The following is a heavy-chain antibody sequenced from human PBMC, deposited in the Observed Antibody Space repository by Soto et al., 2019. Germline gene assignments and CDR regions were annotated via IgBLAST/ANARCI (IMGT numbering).Heavy chain of an antibody. D-gene: IGHD6-13*01. Sequence: PGESLKISWKGSGYSFTSDWIGWVRQMPGKGLEWMGIIYPGDSDTRYSPSFQGQVTISADKSISTAYLQWSSLKASDTAMYYCASSDPYSSSWYRAFDIWGQGTMVTVS. CDR1: GYSFTSDW. CDR2: IYPGDSDT. CDR3: ASSDPYSSSWYRAFDI. V-gene: IGHV5-51*01. J-gene: IGHJ3*02.